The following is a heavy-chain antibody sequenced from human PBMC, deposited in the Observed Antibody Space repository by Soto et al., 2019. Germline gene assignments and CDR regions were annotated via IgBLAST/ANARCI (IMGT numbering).Heavy chain of an antibody. Sequence: GESLKISCKGSGYSFITYWISWVRQMPGKGLEWMGRIDPSDSYTNYSPSFQGHVTISADKSISTAYLQWSSLKASDTAMYYCARHSYSNLYYYGMDVWGQGTTVTVSS. CDR1: GYSFITYW. D-gene: IGHD4-4*01. CDR3: ARHSYSNLYYYGMDV. V-gene: IGHV5-10-1*01. J-gene: IGHJ6*02. CDR2: IDPSDSYT.